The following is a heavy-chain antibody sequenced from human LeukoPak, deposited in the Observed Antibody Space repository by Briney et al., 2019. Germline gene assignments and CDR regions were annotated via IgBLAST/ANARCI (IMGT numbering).Heavy chain of an antibody. J-gene: IGHJ4*02. D-gene: IGHD3-9*01. V-gene: IGHV3-30*03. CDR3: ARDPPMYYDILTGYYSDY. CDR1: GFTFSGYG. Sequence: SGGSLRLSCAASGFTFSGYGMHWVSQAPGKGLEWVAVISYDGSNKYYADYVKGRFTISRDNSKNTLYLQMNSLRAQDTAVYYCARDPPMYYDILTGYYSDYWGQGTLVTVSS. CDR2: ISYDGSNK.